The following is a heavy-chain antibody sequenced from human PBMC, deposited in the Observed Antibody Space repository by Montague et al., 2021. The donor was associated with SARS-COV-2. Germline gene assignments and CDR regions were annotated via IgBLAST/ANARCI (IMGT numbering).Heavy chain of an antibody. J-gene: IGHJ4*02. D-gene: IGHD2-15*01. V-gene: IGHV4-59*08. CDR1: GGSISSFY. CDR2: ISDSGST. Sequence: SETLSLTCIVSGGSISSFYWSWFRHPPGKGLEWIGYISDSGSTNYNPSLTSRVTMSVDTSKNQFSLRVNSVTAADTAVYYCARHYSATLPAVYWGQGTLVTVSS. CDR3: ARHYSATLPAVY.